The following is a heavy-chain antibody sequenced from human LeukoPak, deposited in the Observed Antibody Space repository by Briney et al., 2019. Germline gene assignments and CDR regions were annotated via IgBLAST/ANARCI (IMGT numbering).Heavy chain of an antibody. J-gene: IGHJ4*02. Sequence: SETLSLTCTVSGGSISSGSYYWSWIRQPAGKGLEWIGRIYTSGSTNYNPSLKSRVTISVDTSKNQFSLKLSPVTAADTAVYYSARARGYSYASDYWGQGTLVTVSS. CDR2: IYTSGST. D-gene: IGHD5-18*01. CDR1: GGSISSGSYY. CDR3: ARARGYSYASDY. V-gene: IGHV4-61*02.